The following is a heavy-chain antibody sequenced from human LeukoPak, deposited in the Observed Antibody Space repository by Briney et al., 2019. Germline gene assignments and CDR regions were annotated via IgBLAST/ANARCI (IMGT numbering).Heavy chain of an antibody. CDR3: AKATYYYDNSGYYSYYYGMDV. V-gene: IGHV3-30-3*01. Sequence: PGGSLRLSCAASGFTFSSYAMQWVRQAPGKGLEWVAAISHDGSNNYYADSVKGRFTISRDNSKNTLYLQMNSLRAEETAVYYCAKATYYYDNSGYYSYYYGMDVWGQGTTVTVSS. CDR2: ISHDGSNN. J-gene: IGHJ6*02. CDR1: GFTFSSYA. D-gene: IGHD3-22*01.